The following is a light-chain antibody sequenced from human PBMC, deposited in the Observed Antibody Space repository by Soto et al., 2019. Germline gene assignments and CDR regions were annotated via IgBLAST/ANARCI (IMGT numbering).Light chain of an antibody. CDR2: AAS. V-gene: IGKV1-9*01. J-gene: IGKJ3*01. CDR3: QQLNSYVFA. CDR1: QAVSRY. Sequence: DIQLTQSPSFLSASVGDRVTITCRASQAVSRYLAWYQQKPGKAPNLLIYAASTLRSGVPSRFRGSGSETEFTLTISSLKPKDFATYYCQQLNSYVFAFGPGTKMDIK.